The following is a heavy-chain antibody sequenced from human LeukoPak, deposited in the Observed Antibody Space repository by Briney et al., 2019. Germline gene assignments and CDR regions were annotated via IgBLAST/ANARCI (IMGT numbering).Heavy chain of an antibody. CDR1: GESFTTFY. Sequence: SETLSLTCAVYGESFTTFYWGWIRQTPGKGLEWIGEINHTGSTNYNPSLKSRVTISVDTSKNQFSLKLSSVTAADTAVYYCARVHQPEMATITFDYWGQGTLVTVSS. D-gene: IGHD5-24*01. J-gene: IGHJ4*02. CDR3: ARVHQPEMATITFDY. V-gene: IGHV4-34*01. CDR2: INHTGST.